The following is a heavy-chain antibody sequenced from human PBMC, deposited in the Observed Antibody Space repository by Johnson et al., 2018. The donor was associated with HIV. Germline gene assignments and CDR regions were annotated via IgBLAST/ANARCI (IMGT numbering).Heavy chain of an antibody. CDR1: GFSFSSYA. CDR3: ARSGGSYQRAHDAFDS. D-gene: IGHD1-26*01. CDR2: VSYDGSNK. V-gene: IGHV3-30*04. J-gene: IGHJ3*02. Sequence: QVQLMESGGGLVQPGRSLRLSCAASGFSFSSYALHWVRQAPGKGLEWVAAVSYDGSNKYYADSVKGRFTISRDNSKNTLYLQMNSLGAEDTAVYYCARSGGSYQRAHDAFDSWGQGTMVTVSS.